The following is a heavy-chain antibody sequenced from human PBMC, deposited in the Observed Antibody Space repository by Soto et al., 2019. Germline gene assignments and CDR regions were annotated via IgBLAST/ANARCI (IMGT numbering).Heavy chain of an antibody. D-gene: IGHD3-9*01. J-gene: IGHJ6*02. CDR3: ASNCDWLPELYYYYGMDV. CDR2: IIPIFGTA. CDR1: GGTFSSYA. V-gene: IGHV1-69*06. Sequence: QVQLVQSGAEVKKPGSSVKVSCKASGGTFSSYAISWVRQAPGQGLEWMGGIIPIFGTANYAQKFQGRVTITADKSTSIAYMELSSLGAEDTAVYCSASNCDWLPELYYYYGMDVWGQGSTVTVSS.